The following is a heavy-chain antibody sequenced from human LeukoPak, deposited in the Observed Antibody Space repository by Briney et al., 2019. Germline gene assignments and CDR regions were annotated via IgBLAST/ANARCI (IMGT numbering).Heavy chain of an antibody. CDR2: INHGGST. CDR3: AGPYDSSGFYSGPFDY. V-gene: IGHV4-34*01. Sequence: SETLSLTCAVYGGSFSGYYWSWIRQPPGKGLEWSGEINHGGSTNSNPSLKSRHNISVHTSKNQLSLKLSYVSAADRAVYYCAGPYDSSGFYSGPFDYWGQGTLVTVSS. D-gene: IGHD3-22*01. CDR1: GGSFSGYY. J-gene: IGHJ4*02.